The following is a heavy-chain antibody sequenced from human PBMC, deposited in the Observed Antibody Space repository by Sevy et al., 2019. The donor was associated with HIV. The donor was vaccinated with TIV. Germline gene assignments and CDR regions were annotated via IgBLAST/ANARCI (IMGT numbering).Heavy chain of an antibody. V-gene: IGHV1-8*01. J-gene: IGHJ2*01. CDR2: MNPNSGNT. CDR3: ARGDYGDRYWHFDL. D-gene: IGHD4-17*01. Sequence: ASVKVSCKASGYTFTSYDINWVRQATGQGLEWMGWMNPNSGNTGYAQKFQGRVTMTRNTSISTAYMELSSLRSEDTAVYYCARGDYGDRYWHFDLWGRGTLVTVSS. CDR1: GYTFTSYD.